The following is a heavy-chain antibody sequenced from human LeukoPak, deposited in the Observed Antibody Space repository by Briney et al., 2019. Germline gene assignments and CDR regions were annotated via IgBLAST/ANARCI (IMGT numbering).Heavy chain of an antibody. CDR3: ARGTAVAGSGLVYYFDY. Sequence: ASVTVSCKASGYTFTVYYMHWVRQAPGQGLEWMGWINPNSGGTNYAQKFQGWVTMTRDTSITTAYMELSRLRSDDTAVYYCARGTAVAGSGLVYYFDYWGQGTLVTVSS. CDR2: INPNSGGT. J-gene: IGHJ4*02. D-gene: IGHD6-19*01. V-gene: IGHV1-2*04. CDR1: GYTFTVYY.